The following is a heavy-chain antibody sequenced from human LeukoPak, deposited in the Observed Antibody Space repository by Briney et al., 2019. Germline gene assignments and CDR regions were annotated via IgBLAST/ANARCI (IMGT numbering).Heavy chain of an antibody. D-gene: IGHD4/OR15-4a*01. J-gene: IGHJ4*02. V-gene: IGHV3-21*04. CDR2: ISSSSSYI. CDR3: ARRAGAYSHPYDY. Sequence: GGSLRLSCVDSGFTFSTYSMNWVRQAPGKGLEWVSSISSSSSYIYYGDSVKGRFTISRDNAKNSLYLQMNSLRAEDTAVYYCARRAGAYSHPYDYWGQGTLVTVSS. CDR1: GFTFSTYS.